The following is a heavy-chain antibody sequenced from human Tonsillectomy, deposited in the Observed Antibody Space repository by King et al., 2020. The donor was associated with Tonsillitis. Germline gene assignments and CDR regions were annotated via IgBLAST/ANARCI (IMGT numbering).Heavy chain of an antibody. Sequence: QLVESGGGLVQPGRSLRLSCTASGFTFGDYSMGWARQAPGKGLEGGGFIRAKIYGGAAEYAASVKGRFTISRDDSTDIAYLQMNSLKTEDTAVYYCSRGGGYSYGSDWGQGTRVTVSS. V-gene: IGHV3-49*04. CDR3: SRGGGYSYGSD. J-gene: IGHJ4*02. CDR2: IRAKIYGGAA. D-gene: IGHD5-18*01. CDR1: GFTFGDYS.